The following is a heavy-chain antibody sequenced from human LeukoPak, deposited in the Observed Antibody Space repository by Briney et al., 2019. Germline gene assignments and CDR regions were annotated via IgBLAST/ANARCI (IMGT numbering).Heavy chain of an antibody. V-gene: IGHV3-74*01. J-gene: IGHJ4*02. CDR3: AGAYSAYDPFDY. CDR2: LNADGNSI. D-gene: IGHD5-12*01. Sequence: GGSLRLSCAVSGFTFSNYAMSWVRQAPGKGLVWVSRLNADGNSITYADSVRGRFTISRDNAKNTVHLQMNSLRVEDTAIYFCAGAYSAYDPFDYWGQGILVTVSS. CDR1: GFTFSNYA.